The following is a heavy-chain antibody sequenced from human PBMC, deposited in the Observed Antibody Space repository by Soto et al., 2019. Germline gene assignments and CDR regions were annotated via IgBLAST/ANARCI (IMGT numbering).Heavy chain of an antibody. CDR2: IKQDGSEK. V-gene: IGHV3-7*01. D-gene: IGHD3-16*02. CDR3: ARDRDYDYIWGSYRPHNFDY. Sequence: PGGSLRLSCAASGFTFSSYWMSWVRQAPGKGLEWVANIKQDGSEKYYVDSVKGRFTISRDNAKNSLYLQMNSLRAEDTAVYYCARDRDYDYIWGSYRPHNFDYWGQGTLVTVSS. J-gene: IGHJ4*02. CDR1: GFTFSSYW.